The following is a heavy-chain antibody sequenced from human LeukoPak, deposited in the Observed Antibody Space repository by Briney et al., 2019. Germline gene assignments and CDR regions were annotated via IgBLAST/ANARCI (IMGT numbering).Heavy chain of an antibody. CDR3: ARFQAGNAGGTDY. Sequence: ASVKVSCKASGYSFTGYYMHWVRQAPGQGLEWMGWIHPNSGGTNYAQKFQGRVTMTRNTSISTAYMELSSLRSEDTAVYYCARFQAGNAGGTDYWGQGTLVTVSS. J-gene: IGHJ4*02. CDR2: IHPNSGGT. D-gene: IGHD6-13*01. V-gene: IGHV1-2*02. CDR1: GYSFTGYY.